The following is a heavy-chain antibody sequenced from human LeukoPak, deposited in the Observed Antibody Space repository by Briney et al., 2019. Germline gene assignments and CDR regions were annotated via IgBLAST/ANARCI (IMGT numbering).Heavy chain of an antibody. CDR3: GRLGIITAAGSNDY. D-gene: IGHD6-13*01. Sequence: PGGSLRLSCAASGFVFSGYSMNWVRQAPGKGLEWVSYISYSGDTKYYADSVKGRFTVSRDNAKNSLYLQMNSLRAEDTAVYYCGRLGIITAAGSNDYWGQGTLVTVSS. J-gene: IGHJ4*02. CDR1: GFVFSGYS. V-gene: IGHV3-48*04. CDR2: ISYSGDTK.